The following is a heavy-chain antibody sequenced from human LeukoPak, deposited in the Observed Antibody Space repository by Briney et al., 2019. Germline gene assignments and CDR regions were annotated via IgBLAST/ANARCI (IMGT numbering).Heavy chain of an antibody. J-gene: IGHJ4*02. CDR3: ARAGSYRLTTTL. Sequence: SETLSLTCAASGGSNSPYYWMWIRQPPGKGLEWIGYISYSGSTSFNPSLKSRVTISLDTSTNQVSLKLSSVTAADTAVYYCARAGSYRLTTTLWGQGTLVTVSS. CDR2: ISYSGST. V-gene: IGHV4-59*01. CDR1: GGSNSPYY. D-gene: IGHD4-17*01.